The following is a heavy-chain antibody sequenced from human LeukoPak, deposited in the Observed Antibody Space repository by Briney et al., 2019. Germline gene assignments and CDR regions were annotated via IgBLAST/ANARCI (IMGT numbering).Heavy chain of an antibody. J-gene: IGHJ6*03. CDR2: TSSSSSYI. CDR1: GFTFGSYS. CDR3: ARDQVVRGVSGPNYYMDV. D-gene: IGHD3-10*01. Sequence: PGGSLRLSCAASGFTFGSYSMNWVRQAPGKGLEWVSSTSSSSSYIYYADSVKGRFTISRDNAKNSLYLQMNSLRAEDTAVYYCARDQVVRGVSGPNYYMDVWGKGTTVTVSS. V-gene: IGHV3-21*01.